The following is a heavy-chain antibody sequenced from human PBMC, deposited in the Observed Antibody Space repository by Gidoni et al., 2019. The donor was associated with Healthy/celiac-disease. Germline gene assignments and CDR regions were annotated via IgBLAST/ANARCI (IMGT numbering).Heavy chain of an antibody. D-gene: IGHD6-19*01. CDR2: ISGSGGST. Sequence: VQLLESGGGLVQPGGSLRLSCAASGFTFSRYALSWVRQAPGKGLEWVSAISGSGGSTYYADSVKGRFTISRDNSKNTLYLQMNSLRAEDTAVYYCAKAVGGLAVAGPAGYWGQGTLVTVSS. CDR3: AKAVGGLAVAGPAGY. CDR1: GFTFSRYA. V-gene: IGHV3-23*01. J-gene: IGHJ4*02.